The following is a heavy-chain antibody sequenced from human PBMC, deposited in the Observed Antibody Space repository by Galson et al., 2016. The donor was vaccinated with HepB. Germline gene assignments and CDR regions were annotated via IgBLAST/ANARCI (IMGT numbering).Heavy chain of an antibody. CDR1: GYTFTGYY. D-gene: IGHD2-8*01. Sequence: SVKVSCKASGYTFTGYYMHWVRQVPGQGLEWMGWINPISGGTSYAQRFQGRFTISRDNPKNTLYLQMNSLRAEDTAVYYCARDNGVWGQGTLVTVSS. CDR3: ARDNGV. J-gene: IGHJ4*02. V-gene: IGHV1-2*02. CDR2: INPISGGT.